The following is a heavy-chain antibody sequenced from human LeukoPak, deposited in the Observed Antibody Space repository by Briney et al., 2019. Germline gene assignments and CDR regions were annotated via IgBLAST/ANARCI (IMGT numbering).Heavy chain of an antibody. V-gene: IGHV4-34*01. CDR3: ARLVGPGGSDY. CDR2: INHSGST. J-gene: IGHJ4*02. D-gene: IGHD2-15*01. CDR1: GGSFSGYY. Sequence: PSETLSLTCAVYGGSFSGYYWSWIRQPPGKGLEWIGEINHSGSTNYNPSLKSRVTISVDTSKNQFSLKLSSVTAADTAVYYCARLVGPGGSDYWSQGTLVTVSS.